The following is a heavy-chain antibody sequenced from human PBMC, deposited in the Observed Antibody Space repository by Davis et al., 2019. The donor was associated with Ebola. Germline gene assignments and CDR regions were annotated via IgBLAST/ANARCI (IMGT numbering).Heavy chain of an antibody. Sequence: MPSETLSLTCTVSGGSISSYYWGWIRQPPGKGLEWIGSIYYSGSTYYNPSLKSRVTISVDTSTNQFSLKLSSVTAADTAVYYCASYLTYYYDSSGYSKRNYFDYWGQGTLVTVSS. D-gene: IGHD3-22*01. CDR1: GGSISSYY. CDR2: IYYSGST. CDR3: ASYLTYYYDSSGYSKRNYFDY. J-gene: IGHJ4*02. V-gene: IGHV4-39*07.